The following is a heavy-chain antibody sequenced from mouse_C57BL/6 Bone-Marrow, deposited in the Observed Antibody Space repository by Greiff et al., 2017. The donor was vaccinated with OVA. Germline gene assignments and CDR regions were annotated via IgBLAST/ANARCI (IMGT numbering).Heavy chain of an antibody. CDR2: IDPETGGT. Sequence: SGAELVRPGASVTLSCKASGYTFTDYEMHWVKQTPVHGLEWIGAIDPETGGTAYNQKFKGKAILTADKSSSPAYMELRSLTTEVSAVYYCTRDCSSLWYFDVWGTGTTVTVSS. CDR1: GYTFTDYE. D-gene: IGHD1-1*01. V-gene: IGHV1-15*01. J-gene: IGHJ1*03. CDR3: TRDCSSLWYFDV.